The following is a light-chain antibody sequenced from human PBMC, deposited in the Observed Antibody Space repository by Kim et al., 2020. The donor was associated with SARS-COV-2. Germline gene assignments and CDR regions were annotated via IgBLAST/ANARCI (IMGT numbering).Light chain of an antibody. Sequence: DIQMTQSPSSLSASVGDRVTITCQASQDISNYLNWYQQKPWKAPKLLIYDASNLETGVPSRFSGSGSGTDFTFTISSLQPEDIATYYCQQYDNLLTFGGGTKVDIK. J-gene: IGKJ4*01. CDR1: QDISNY. CDR2: DAS. V-gene: IGKV1-33*01. CDR3: QQYDNLLT.